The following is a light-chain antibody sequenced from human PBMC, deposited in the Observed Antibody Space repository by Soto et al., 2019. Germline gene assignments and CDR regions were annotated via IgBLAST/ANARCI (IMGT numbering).Light chain of an antibody. V-gene: IGLV1-40*01. CDR3: QSYDSSLSGSV. CDR1: SSNIGAGYD. J-gene: IGLJ2*01. Sequence: QTVVTQPPSVSGAPGQRVTIFCTGSSSNIGAGYDVHWYQQLPGTAPKLFIYGNNNRPSGVPDRFSGSKSGTSASLAITGLQAEDEADYYCQSYDSSLSGSVFGGGTKLTVL. CDR2: GNN.